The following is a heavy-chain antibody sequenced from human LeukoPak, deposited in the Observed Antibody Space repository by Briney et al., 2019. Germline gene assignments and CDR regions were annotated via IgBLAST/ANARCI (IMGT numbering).Heavy chain of an antibody. CDR3: ARAGQDIVVVPATPEVNWFDP. D-gene: IGHD2-2*01. Sequence: SETLSLTCAVSGYSISSGYYWGWIRPPPGKGLEWIGSIYHSGSTYYNPSLKSRVTISVDTSRNQFSLKLSSVTAADTAVYYCARAGQDIVVVPATPEVNWFDPWGQGTLVTVSS. CDR2: IYHSGST. CDR1: GYSISSGYY. J-gene: IGHJ5*02. V-gene: IGHV4-38-2*01.